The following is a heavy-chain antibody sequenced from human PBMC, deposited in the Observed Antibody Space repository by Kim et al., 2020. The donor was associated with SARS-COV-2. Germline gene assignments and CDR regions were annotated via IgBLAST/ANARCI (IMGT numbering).Heavy chain of an antibody. V-gene: IGHV3-30*01. CDR3: AREVEYYYDSSGWGYFDY. D-gene: IGHD3-22*01. Sequence: GRFTIARDNSKNTLYLQMNSLRAEDTAVYYCAREVEYYYDSSGWGYFDYWGQGTLVTVSS. J-gene: IGHJ4*02.